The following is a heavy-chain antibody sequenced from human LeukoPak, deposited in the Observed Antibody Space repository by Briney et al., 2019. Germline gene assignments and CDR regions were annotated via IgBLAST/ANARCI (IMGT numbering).Heavy chain of an antibody. CDR2: IYYSGST. J-gene: IGHJ1*01. V-gene: IGHV4-59*01. D-gene: IGHD2-15*01. CDR1: GGSISSYY. CDR3: ARNERYCSGGSCREYFQH. Sequence: SETLSLTCTVSGGSISSYYWSWIRQPPGKGLEWIGYIYYSGSTNYNPSLKSRVTISVDTSKNQFSLKLSSVTAADTAVYYCARNERYCSGGSCREYFQHWGQGTLVTVSS.